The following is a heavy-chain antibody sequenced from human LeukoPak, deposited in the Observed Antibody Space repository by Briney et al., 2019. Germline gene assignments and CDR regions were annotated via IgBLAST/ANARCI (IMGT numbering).Heavy chain of an antibody. Sequence: GASVEVSCKASGYAFIDFAISWVRQAPGQGLEWMGWISAYTGNTNYAQTLQGRVTMTTDTSTATAYMELGSLRSDDTAIYYCARGERAWPLDYWGQGTLVTVSS. V-gene: IGHV1-18*01. CDR3: ARGERAWPLDY. CDR2: ISAYTGNT. CDR1: GYAFIDFA. J-gene: IGHJ4*02. D-gene: IGHD1-26*01.